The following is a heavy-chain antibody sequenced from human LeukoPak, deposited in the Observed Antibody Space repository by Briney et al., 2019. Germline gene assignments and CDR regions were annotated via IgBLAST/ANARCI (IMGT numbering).Heavy chain of an antibody. CDR3: ARGGPPYYYGSGSYYPSNWFDP. D-gene: IGHD3-10*01. CDR2: ISAYNGNT. V-gene: IGHV1-18*01. Sequence: ASVKVSCKASGYTFTSYGISWVRQAPGQGLEWMGWISAYNGNTNYAQKPQGRVTMTTDTSTSTAYMELRSLRSDDTAVYYCARGGPPYYYGSGSYYPSNWFDPWGQGTLVTVSS. CDR1: GYTFTSYG. J-gene: IGHJ5*02.